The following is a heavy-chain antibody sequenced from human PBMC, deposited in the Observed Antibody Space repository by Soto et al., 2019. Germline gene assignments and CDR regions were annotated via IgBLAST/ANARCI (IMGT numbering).Heavy chain of an antibody. V-gene: IGHV3-66*01. CDR3: ARAASGYEAGFDY. CDR2: IYSGGST. J-gene: IGHJ4*02. Sequence: EVQLVESGGGLVQPGGSLRLSCAASGFTVSSNYMSWVRQAPGKGLVWVSVIYSGGSTDYADSVKGRLTISRDNSKNTLYLQMNSLRAEDTAVYYCARAASGYEAGFDYWGQGTLVTVSS. CDR1: GFTVSSNY. D-gene: IGHD5-12*01.